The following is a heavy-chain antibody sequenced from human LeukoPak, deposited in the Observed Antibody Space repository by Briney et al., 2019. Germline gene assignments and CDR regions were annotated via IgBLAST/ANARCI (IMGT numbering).Heavy chain of an antibody. V-gene: IGHV3-21*01. D-gene: IGHD4-17*01. CDR3: ARAPTVTTNIIYWYFDL. Sequence: GGSLRLSCAAPGFTFSSYSINWVRQAPGKGLDWVSSISSTGNYIYYADSVKGRFTVSRDNAKNSLYLQMNSLRAEDTALYYCARAPTVTTNIIYWYFDLWGRGTLVTVSS. CDR2: ISSTGNYI. CDR1: GFTFSSYS. J-gene: IGHJ2*01.